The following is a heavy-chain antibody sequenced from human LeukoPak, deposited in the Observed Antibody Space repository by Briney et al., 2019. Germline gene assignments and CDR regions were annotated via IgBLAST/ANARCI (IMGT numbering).Heavy chain of an antibody. D-gene: IGHD6-13*01. CDR2: ISSSGGST. J-gene: IGHJ4*02. V-gene: IGHV3-23*01. Sequence: GGSLRLSGAASGFTFNIYAMSWVRQAPGKGLEWVSGISSSGGSTYSADSVKGRFTISRDNSKNTLYLQMNGLRADDTAVYYCARVQVSSWYLASDSWGQGTLVTVSS. CDR1: GFTFNIYA. CDR3: ARVQVSSWYLASDS.